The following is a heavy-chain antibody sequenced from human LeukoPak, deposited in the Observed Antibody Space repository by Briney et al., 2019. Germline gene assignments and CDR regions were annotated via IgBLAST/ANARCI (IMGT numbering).Heavy chain of an antibody. CDR2: INNDGGIT. CDR1: GFTFSSSW. J-gene: IGHJ4*02. Sequence: QPGGSLRLSCTASGFTFSSSWMHWVRQAPGKGLVWVSRINNDGGITIYADSVKGRFTISRDNANNTLYLQMNSLRAEDTAVYYCAKEALMTFDYWGQGTLVTVSS. V-gene: IGHV3-74*01. CDR3: AKEALMTFDY.